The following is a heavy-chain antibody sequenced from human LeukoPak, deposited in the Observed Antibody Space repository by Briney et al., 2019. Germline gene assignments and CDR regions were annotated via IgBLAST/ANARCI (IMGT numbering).Heavy chain of an antibody. Sequence: SETLSLTCAVYGGSFSGYYWSWIRQPPGKGLEWIGSIYYSGSTYYNPSLKSRVTMSVDTSKNQFSLKLRSVTAADTAVYYCARPRTRLAWFDPWGQGTLVTVSS. D-gene: IGHD6-19*01. V-gene: IGHV4-34*01. CDR3: ARPRTRLAWFDP. CDR1: GGSFSGYY. CDR2: IYYSGST. J-gene: IGHJ5*02.